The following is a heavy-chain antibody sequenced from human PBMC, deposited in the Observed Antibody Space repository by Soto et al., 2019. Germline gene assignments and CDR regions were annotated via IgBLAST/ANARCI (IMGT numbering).Heavy chain of an antibody. V-gene: IGHV3-30-3*01. D-gene: IGHD7-27*01. Sequence: GGSLRLSCAASGFSFSISPMHWVRQAPGKGPEWVALISYDGTNKFYADSVKGRFTISRDNSKSTLYLQVDSLRPEDAAVYYCARDPKTSGGQHWAFNYSDSWGQGTLVTVSS. CDR2: ISYDGTNK. J-gene: IGHJ4*02. CDR3: ARDPKTSGGQHWAFNYSDS. CDR1: GFSFSISP.